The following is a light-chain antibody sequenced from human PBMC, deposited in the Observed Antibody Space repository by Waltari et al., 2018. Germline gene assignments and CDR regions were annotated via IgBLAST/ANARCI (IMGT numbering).Light chain of an antibody. J-gene: IGLJ3*02. CDR3: AAWDDSLSGGV. CDR1: SSNIGSNY. V-gene: IGLV1-47*01. Sequence: QSVLTQPPSASGTPGQRVTISCSGRSSNIGSNYVYWYQQLPGTDPKLLISRNNQRPSGVPDRFSGSKSGTSASLAISGLRSEDEADYYCAAWDDSLSGGVFGGGTKLTVL. CDR2: RNN.